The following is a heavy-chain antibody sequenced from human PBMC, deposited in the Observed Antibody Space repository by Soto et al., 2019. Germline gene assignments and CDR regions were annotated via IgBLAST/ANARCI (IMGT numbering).Heavy chain of an antibody. J-gene: IGHJ4*02. CDR1: GFSLSTGGVG. CDR2: IYWDDDK. V-gene: IGHV2-5*02. Sequence: QITLKESGPTLVKPTQTLTLTCTFSGFSLSTGGVGVGWIRQPPGKALEWLALIYWDDDKRYSPSLKSRLTITKDTSKTQVVLIMTNLDPADTATYYRAHKEVVRGVIMTFDYWGQGTLVTVSS. CDR3: AHKEVVRGVIMTFDY. D-gene: IGHD3-10*01.